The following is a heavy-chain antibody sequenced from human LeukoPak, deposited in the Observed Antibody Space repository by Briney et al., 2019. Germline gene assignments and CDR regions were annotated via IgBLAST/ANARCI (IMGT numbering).Heavy chain of an antibody. Sequence: GASVKVSCKASGYTFTGYYVHWLRQAPGQGLEWMGWVNPNSGGTHYAQKFQGRVTVTSDTSIDTAYMELTRLKSDDTAVYYCARDAYCTSTNCLRTIPGGPYWGQGTLVTVSS. CDR2: VNPNSGGT. J-gene: IGHJ4*02. CDR1: GYTFTGYY. V-gene: IGHV1-2*02. CDR3: ARDAYCTSTNCLRTIPGGPY. D-gene: IGHD2-2*01.